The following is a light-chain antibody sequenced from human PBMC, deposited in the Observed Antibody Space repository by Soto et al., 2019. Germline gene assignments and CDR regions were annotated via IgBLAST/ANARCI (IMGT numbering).Light chain of an antibody. J-gene: IGKJ4*01. V-gene: IGKV3-15*01. CDR3: QQYNHWPPLT. CDR2: GAS. Sequence: EIVMTQSPATLSVSPGERATLSCRASQSVGRNLAWYQQKSGQAPRLLIYGASTRATGIPARFSGSGSGTEFTLTISSLQSEDFAIYSCQQYNHWPPLTFGRGTKVEIK. CDR1: QSVGRN.